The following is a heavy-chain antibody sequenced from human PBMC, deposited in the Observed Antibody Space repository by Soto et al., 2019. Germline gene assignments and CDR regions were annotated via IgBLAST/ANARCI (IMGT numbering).Heavy chain of an antibody. Sequence: GGSLRLSCAASGLIFSNYGMHWVRQAPGKGLEWVALISHDGKNKYYADSVQGRFTISRDNSKNTLYLQMNSLRGDDTAVYYCAKDRPVKARSGSLSSWGQGTLVTVSS. D-gene: IGHD1-26*01. CDR2: ISHDGKNK. CDR1: GLIFSNYG. V-gene: IGHV3-30*18. J-gene: IGHJ5*02. CDR3: AKDRPVKARSGSLSS.